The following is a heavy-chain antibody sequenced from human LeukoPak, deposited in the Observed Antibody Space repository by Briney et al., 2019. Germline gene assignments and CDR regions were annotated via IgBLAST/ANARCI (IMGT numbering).Heavy chain of an antibody. CDR2: ISSSSSYI. CDR1: GFTFSSYS. Sequence: GGSLRLSCAASGFTFSSYSMNWVRQAPGKGLEWVSSISSSSSYIYYADSVKGRFTISRDNSKNTVYLQVNSLRAEDTALYYCAQDRAYIQFYFWGQGTLVTVSS. D-gene: IGHD5-18*01. V-gene: IGHV3-21*04. J-gene: IGHJ4*02. CDR3: AQDRAYIQFYF.